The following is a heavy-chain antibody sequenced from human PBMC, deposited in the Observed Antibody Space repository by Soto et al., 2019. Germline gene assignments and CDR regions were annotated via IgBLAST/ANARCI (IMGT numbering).Heavy chain of an antibody. CDR2: INPNSGGT. CDR3: AKVCYYASSGYYGDAFDI. V-gene: IGHV1-2*04. Sequence: ASVKVSCKAFGYTFTGYYMHWVRQAPGQGLEWMGWINPNSGGTNYAQKFQGWFTITRDTSISTAYMEVSRLRSDDTAVYYFAKVCYYASSGYYGDAFDIWGQGTMVTVSS. D-gene: IGHD3-22*01. CDR1: GYTFTGYY. J-gene: IGHJ3*02.